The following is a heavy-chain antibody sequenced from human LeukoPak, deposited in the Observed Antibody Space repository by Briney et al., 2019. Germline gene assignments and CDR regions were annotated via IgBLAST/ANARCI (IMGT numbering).Heavy chain of an antibody. V-gene: IGHV3-48*03. D-gene: IGHD3-22*01. CDR2: ISSSGSTI. Sequence: PGGSLRLSCAASGFTFSSYEMNWVRQAPGKGLEWVSYISSSGSTIYYADSVKGRFTISRDSAKNSLYLQMNSLRAEDTAVYYCARDPDSSGYYPEDFDYWGQGTLVTVSS. CDR1: GFTFSSYE. J-gene: IGHJ4*02. CDR3: ARDPDSSGYYPEDFDY.